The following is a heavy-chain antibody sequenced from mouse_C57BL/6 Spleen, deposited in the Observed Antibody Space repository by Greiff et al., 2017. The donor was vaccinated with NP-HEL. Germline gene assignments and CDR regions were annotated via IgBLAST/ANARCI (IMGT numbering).Heavy chain of an antibody. Sequence: QVQLQQPGAELVKPGASVKLSCKASVYTFTSYWMQWVKQRPGQGLEWIGEIDPSDSYTNYNQKFKGKATLTVDTSSSTAYMQLSSLTSEDSAVYYCAREGELGRFAYWGQGTLVTVSA. D-gene: IGHD4-1*01. CDR3: AREGELGRFAY. CDR2: IDPSDSYT. V-gene: IGHV1-50*01. J-gene: IGHJ3*01. CDR1: VYTFTSYW.